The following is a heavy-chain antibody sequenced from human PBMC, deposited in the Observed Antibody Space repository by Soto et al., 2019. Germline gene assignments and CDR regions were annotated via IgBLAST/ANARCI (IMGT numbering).Heavy chain of an antibody. D-gene: IGHD1-1*01. CDR2: IYYSGST. Sequence: SETLSLTCTVSGGSISSYYWSWIRQPPGKGLEWIGYIYYSGSTNYNPSLKSRVTISVDTSKNQFSLKLSSVTAADTAVYYCARYNIKSNWFDPWGQGTMVTVYS. V-gene: IGHV4-59*01. CDR3: ARYNIKSNWFDP. CDR1: GGSISSYY. J-gene: IGHJ5*02.